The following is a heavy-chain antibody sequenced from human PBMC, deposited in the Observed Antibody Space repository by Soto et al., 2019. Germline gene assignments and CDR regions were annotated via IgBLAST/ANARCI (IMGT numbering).Heavy chain of an antibody. D-gene: IGHD2-15*01. V-gene: IGHV1-69*06. Sequence: SVKVSCKASGGTFSSYAISWVRQAPGQGLEWMGGIIPIFGTANYAQKFQGRVTITADKSTSTAYMELSSLRSEDTAVYYCASSSVVVAAFDAFDIWGQGTMVTVSS. CDR3: ASSSVVVAAFDAFDI. CDR1: GGTFSSYA. CDR2: IIPIFGTA. J-gene: IGHJ3*02.